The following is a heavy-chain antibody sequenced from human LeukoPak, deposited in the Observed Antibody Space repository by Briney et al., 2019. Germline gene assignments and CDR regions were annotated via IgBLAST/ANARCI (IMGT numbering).Heavy chain of an antibody. V-gene: IGHV3-23*01. CDR1: GFTFSSYA. Sequence: GGSLRLSCAASGFTFSSYAMSWVRQAPGKGLEWVSAISGSGGSTYYADSVKVRFTISRYNSNNTLDLQMNSLRAEDTAVYYCAKPDPGSYCSSTSCYPYYYYYYMDVWGKGTTVTVSS. D-gene: IGHD2-2*01. CDR3: AKPDPGSYCSSTSCYPYYYYYYMDV. J-gene: IGHJ6*03. CDR2: ISGSGGST.